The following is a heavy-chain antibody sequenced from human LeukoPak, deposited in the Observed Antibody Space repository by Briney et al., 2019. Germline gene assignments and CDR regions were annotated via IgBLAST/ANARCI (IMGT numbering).Heavy chain of an antibody. CDR1: GFTFSSYA. Sequence: GGSLRLSCAASGFTFSSYAMHWVRQAPGKGLEWVAVISYDGSNKCYADSVKGRFTISRDNSKNTLYLQMNSLRAEDTAVYYCARDLGVWGQGTLVTVSS. D-gene: IGHD3-10*01. J-gene: IGHJ4*02. V-gene: IGHV3-30-3*01. CDR2: ISYDGSNK. CDR3: ARDLGV.